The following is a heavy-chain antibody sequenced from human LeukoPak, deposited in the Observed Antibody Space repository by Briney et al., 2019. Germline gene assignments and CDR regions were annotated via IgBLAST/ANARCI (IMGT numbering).Heavy chain of an antibody. D-gene: IGHD2-21*01. J-gene: IGHJ6*02. CDR1: GFTFSSYS. Sequence: GGSLRLSCAASGFTFSSYSMNWVRQAPGKGLEWVSSISSSSSYIYYADSVKGRFTISRDNAKNSLYLQMNSLGAEDTAVYYCAREPHERIDYYGMDVWGQGTTVTVSS. CDR2: ISSSSSYI. CDR3: AREPHERIDYYGMDV. V-gene: IGHV3-21*01.